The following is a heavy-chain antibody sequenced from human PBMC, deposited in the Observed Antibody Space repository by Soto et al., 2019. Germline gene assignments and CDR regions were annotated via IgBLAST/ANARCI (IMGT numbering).Heavy chain of an antibody. D-gene: IGHD3-3*01. CDR3: ARQGTYYDFWSGYYTGSWCDP. CDR1: GGSISSYY. J-gene: IGHJ5*02. CDR2: IYYSGST. V-gene: IGHV4-59*01. Sequence: PSETLSLTCTVSGGSISSYYWSWIRQPPGKGLEWIGYIYYSGSTNYNPSLKSRVTISVDTSKNQFSLKLSSVTAADTAVYYCARQGTYYDFWSGYYTGSWCDPWGQGALVTVSS.